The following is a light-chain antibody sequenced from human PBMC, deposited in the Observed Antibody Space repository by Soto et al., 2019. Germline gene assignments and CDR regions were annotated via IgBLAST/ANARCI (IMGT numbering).Light chain of an antibody. CDR3: ASWDDTLWGV. CDR2: RNS. CDR1: SSNIGKNY. J-gene: IGLJ2*01. Sequence: QSVLTQPPSASGTPGQRVTISCSGSSSNIGKNYIYWYQQLPGTAPKLLLYRNSHRPSGVPDRFSGSKSGTSGSLAISGLRSEDEADYYCASWDDTLWGVFGGGTKLTVL. V-gene: IGLV1-47*01.